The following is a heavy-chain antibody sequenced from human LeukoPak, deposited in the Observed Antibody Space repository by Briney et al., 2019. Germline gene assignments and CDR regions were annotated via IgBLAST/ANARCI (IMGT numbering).Heavy chain of an antibody. D-gene: IGHD3-22*01. CDR1: GFTFSSYS. V-gene: IGHV3-21*01. J-gene: IGHJ4*02. CDR3: ARALVYYDSSGYYGY. Sequence: GGSLRLSCAASGFTFSSYSMNWVRQAPGKGLEWVSSISSSSSYIYYADSVKGRFTISRDNAKNSLYLQMNSLRAEDTAVYYCARALVYYDSSGYYGYWGQGTLVTVSS. CDR2: ISSSSSYI.